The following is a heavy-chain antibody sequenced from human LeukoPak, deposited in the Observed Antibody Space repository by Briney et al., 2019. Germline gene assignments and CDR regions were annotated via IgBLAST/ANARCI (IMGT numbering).Heavy chain of an antibody. CDR1: GYTFTSYG. J-gene: IGHJ3*02. D-gene: IGHD3-10*01. CDR2: ISAYNGNT. Sequence: ASVKVSCKASGYTFTSYGISWVRQAPGQGLEWMGWISAYNGNTNYAQKLQGRVTMTTDTSTSTAYMELRSLRSDDTAVYYCARVAPPYYYGSEVCLVAFDIWGQGTMVTVSS. V-gene: IGHV1-18*01. CDR3: ARVAPPYYYGSEVCLVAFDI.